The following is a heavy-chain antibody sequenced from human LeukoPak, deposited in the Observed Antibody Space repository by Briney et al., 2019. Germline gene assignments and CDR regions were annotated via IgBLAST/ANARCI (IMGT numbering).Heavy chain of an antibody. CDR3: ARSPVAGTSYYYYMDV. D-gene: IGHD6-19*01. CDR1: GFTFSSYA. CDR2: ISGSGGST. V-gene: IGHV3-23*01. Sequence: GGSLRLSCAASGFTFSSYAMSWVRQAPGKGLEWVSAISGSGGSTYYADSVKGRFTISRDNSKNTLYLQMNSLRAEDTAVYYCARSPVAGTSYYYYMDVWGKGTTVTISS. J-gene: IGHJ6*03.